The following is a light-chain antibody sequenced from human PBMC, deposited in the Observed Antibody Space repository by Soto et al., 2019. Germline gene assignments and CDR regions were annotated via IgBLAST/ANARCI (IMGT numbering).Light chain of an antibody. V-gene: IGLV1-40*01. CDR3: QSYDSSLRLV. J-gene: IGLJ3*02. CDR2: TNS. Sequence: QSVLTQPPSVSGAPGQRVTISCTGSSSNIGTGYDVHWYQQLPGTAPKLLIYTNSNRPSGVPDRFSGSKSGTSASLAITGLQDEDEADYYCQSYDSSLRLVFGGGTKVTV. CDR1: SSNIGTGYD.